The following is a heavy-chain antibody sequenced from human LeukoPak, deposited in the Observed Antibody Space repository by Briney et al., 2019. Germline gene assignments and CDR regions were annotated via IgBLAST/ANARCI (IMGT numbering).Heavy chain of an antibody. CDR3: ARPTSYGYYFNY. D-gene: IGHD5-18*01. V-gene: IGHV1-2*06. J-gene: IGHJ4*02. CDR1: GYSFTAYF. CDR2: INPNSGGT. Sequence: ASVTVSSKAAGYSFTAYFIHWVRQAPGQGLEWMGRINPNSGGTNYAQKFQGRVTMTRDTSTSTAYMELSRLSSDDTAVYYCARPTSYGYYFNYWGQGTLVTVSS.